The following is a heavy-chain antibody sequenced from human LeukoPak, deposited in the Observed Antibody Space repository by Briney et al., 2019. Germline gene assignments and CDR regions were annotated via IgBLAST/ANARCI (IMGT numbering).Heavy chain of an antibody. J-gene: IGHJ3*02. D-gene: IGHD3-16*02. V-gene: IGHV4-59*08. CDR1: GGSISSYY. Sequence: SETLSLTCTVSGGSISSYYWSWIRQPPGKGLEWIGYIYYSGSTNYNPSLKSRVTISVDTSKNQFSLKLSSVTAADTAVYYRARAVVNFYDYVWGSYRHDAFDIWGQGTMVTVSS. CDR2: IYYSGST. CDR3: ARAVVNFYDYVWGSYRHDAFDI.